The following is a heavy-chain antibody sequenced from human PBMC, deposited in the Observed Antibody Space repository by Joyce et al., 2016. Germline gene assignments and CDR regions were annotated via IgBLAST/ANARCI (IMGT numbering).Heavy chain of an antibody. CDR1: GGTFSSYA. CDR2: IIPVFGTP. Sequence: QAQLVQSGAEVKKPGSSVKVSCKASGGTFSSYAINWVRKAPGQGLEWMGWIIPVFGTPNYAEKFQGRVTITADESTSTVYMELSSLRSDDTAFYYCTRVAHGSGSPSLGHFDYWGQGTLVTVSS. CDR3: TRVAHGSGSPSLGHFDY. D-gene: IGHD3-10*01. V-gene: IGHV1-69*01. J-gene: IGHJ4*02.